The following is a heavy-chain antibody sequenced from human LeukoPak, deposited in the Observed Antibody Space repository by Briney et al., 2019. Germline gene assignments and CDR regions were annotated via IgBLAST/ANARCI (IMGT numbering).Heavy chain of an antibody. D-gene: IGHD2-21*02. J-gene: IGHJ4*02. CDR3: ASGLGAGLPGRHDY. Sequence: PSETLSPTCAVYGGSFSGYYWSWIRQPPGKGLEWIGEINHSGGTNYNPSLKSRVTISVDTSKNQFSLKLSSVTAADTAVYYCASGLGAGLPGRHDYWGQGTLVTVSS. V-gene: IGHV4-34*01. CDR1: GGSFSGYY. CDR2: INHSGGT.